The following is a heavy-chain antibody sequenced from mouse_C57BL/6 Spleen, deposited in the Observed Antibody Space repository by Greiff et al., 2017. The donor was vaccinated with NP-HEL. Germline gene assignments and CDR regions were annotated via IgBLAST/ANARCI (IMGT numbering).Heavy chain of an antibody. CDR3: ARTTVVATDWFAY. CDR2: INPSSGYT. J-gene: IGHJ3*01. V-gene: IGHV1-4*01. D-gene: IGHD1-1*01. CDR1: GYTFTSYT. Sequence: LVESGAELARPGASVKMSCKASGYTFTSYTMHWVKQRPGQGLEWIGYINPSSGYTKYNQKFKDKATLTADKSSSTAYMQLSSLTSEDSAVYYCARTTVVATDWFAYWGQGTLVTVSA.